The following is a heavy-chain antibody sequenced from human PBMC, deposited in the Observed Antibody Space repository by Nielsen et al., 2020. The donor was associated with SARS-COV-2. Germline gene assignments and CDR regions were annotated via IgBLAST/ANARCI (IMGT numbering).Heavy chain of an antibody. CDR1: RFTFSTYS. V-gene: IGHV3-11*05. J-gene: IGHJ4*02. Sequence: LTCAASRFTFSTYSMNWVRQAPGKGLEWVSYISSSSSYTNYADSVKGRFTISRDNAKNSLYLQMNSLRAEDTAVYYCAREGGSTWDYYFDYWGQGTLVTVSS. D-gene: IGHD1-26*01. CDR2: ISSSSSYT. CDR3: AREGGSTWDYYFDY.